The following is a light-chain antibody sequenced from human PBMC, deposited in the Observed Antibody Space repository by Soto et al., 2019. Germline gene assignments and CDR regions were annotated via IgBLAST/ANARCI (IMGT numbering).Light chain of an antibody. Sequence: DIQMSQSPSTLSASVGDRVTITCRASQSISGWLAWYQQKPGKAPKILIYDASNLERGLPSRFSGSGSGTEFTLTISSLQPDDFATYYCQQYDSFPWSFRQGTKVDIK. CDR2: DAS. CDR1: QSISGW. V-gene: IGKV1-5*01. J-gene: IGKJ1*01. CDR3: QQYDSFPWS.